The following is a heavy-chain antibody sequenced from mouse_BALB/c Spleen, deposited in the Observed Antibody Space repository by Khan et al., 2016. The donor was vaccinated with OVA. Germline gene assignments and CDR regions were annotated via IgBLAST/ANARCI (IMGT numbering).Heavy chain of an antibody. CDR1: GDSITSGY. J-gene: IGHJ2*01. D-gene: IGHD3-1*01. CDR2: ISYSGST. Sequence: EVQLVESGPSLVKPSQTLSLTCSVTGDSITSGYWNWIRKFPGNKLEYMGYISYSGSTYYIPSLKSRISITRDTSTNQYYLQLTSVTTEDTAINNWARRKLGLPFDDGGKGTTLTVSS. V-gene: IGHV3-8*02. CDR3: ARRKLGLPFDD.